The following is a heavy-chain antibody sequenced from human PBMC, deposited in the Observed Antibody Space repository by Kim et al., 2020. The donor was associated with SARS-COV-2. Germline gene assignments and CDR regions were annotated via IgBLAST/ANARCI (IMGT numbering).Heavy chain of an antibody. CDR3: TMYYDILTGYYRGSSARYYFDY. CDR2: IRSKANSYAT. V-gene: IGHV3-73*01. D-gene: IGHD3-9*01. J-gene: IGHJ4*02. CDR1: GFTFSGSA. Sequence: GGSLRLSCAASGFTFSGSAMHWVRQASGKGLEWVGRIRSKANSYATAYAASVKCRFTISRDDSKNTAYLQMNSLKTEDTAVYYCTMYYDILTGYYRGSSARYYFDYWGQGTLVTVSS.